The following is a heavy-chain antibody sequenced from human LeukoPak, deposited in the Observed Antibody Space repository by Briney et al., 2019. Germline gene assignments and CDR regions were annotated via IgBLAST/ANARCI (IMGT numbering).Heavy chain of an antibody. CDR1: GGTFSSYA. CDR3: ASPSMGSSSFYYYMDV. V-gene: IGHV1-69*05. CDR2: IIPIFGTA. Sequence: SVKVSCKASGGTFSSYAISWVRQAPGQGLEWMGGIIPIFGTANYAQKFQGRVTITTDESTSTAYMELSSLRSEDTAVYYCASPSMGSSSFYYYMDVWGKGTTVTVSS. D-gene: IGHD6-6*01. J-gene: IGHJ6*03.